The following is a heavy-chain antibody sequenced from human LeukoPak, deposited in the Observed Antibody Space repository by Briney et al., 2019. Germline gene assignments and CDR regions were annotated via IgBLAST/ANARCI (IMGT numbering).Heavy chain of an antibody. J-gene: IGHJ4*02. Sequence: GGSLRLSCAASGFTFSSSAMSWVRQVPGKGLEWVAVIWYDGSNKYYADSVKGRFTISRDNSKNTLYLQMNSLRAEDTAVYYCARTVGATSPFDYWGQGTLVTVSS. D-gene: IGHD1-26*01. CDR1: GFTFSSSA. CDR2: IWYDGSNK. V-gene: IGHV3-33*08. CDR3: ARTVGATSPFDY.